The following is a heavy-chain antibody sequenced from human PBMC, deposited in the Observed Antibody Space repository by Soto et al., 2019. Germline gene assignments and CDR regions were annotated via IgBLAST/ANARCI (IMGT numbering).Heavy chain of an antibody. Sequence: QVQLVESGGGVVQPGRSLRLSCAASGFTFSSYALHRVRQAPGKGLEWVAVISYDGSNKYYADSVKGRFTISRDIYKNTLYLQMNSLRAEDRAVYYCARAGGGLLDIWGQATVFSVSS. CDR3: ARAGGGLLDI. D-gene: IGHD1-1*01. CDR1: GFTFSSYA. V-gene: IGHV3-30-3*01. CDR2: ISYDGSNK. J-gene: IGHJ4*02.